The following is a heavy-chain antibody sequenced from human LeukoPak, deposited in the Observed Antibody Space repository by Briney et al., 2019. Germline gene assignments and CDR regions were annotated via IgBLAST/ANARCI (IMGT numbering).Heavy chain of an antibody. CDR2: IKQDGSEK. V-gene: IGHV3-7*03. CDR3: AKDVTYYYDSSGYYPFY. J-gene: IGHJ4*02. CDR1: GFTFSSYW. D-gene: IGHD3-22*01. Sequence: GGSLRLSCVASGFTFSSYWMSWVHQAPGNGLEWLANIKQDGSEKYYVDSVKGRFTISRDNAKNSLYLQMNSLRAEDTAVYYCAKDVTYYYDSSGYYPFYWGQGTLVTVSS.